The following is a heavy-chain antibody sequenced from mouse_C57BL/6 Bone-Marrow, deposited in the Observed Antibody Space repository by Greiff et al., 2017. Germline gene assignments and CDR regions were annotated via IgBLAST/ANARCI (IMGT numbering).Heavy chain of an antibody. CDR1: GFTFSSYG. V-gene: IGHV5-6*01. CDR2: ISSGGSYT. D-gene: IGHD2-2*01. J-gene: IGHJ4*01. Sequence: EVQVVESGGDLVKPGGSLKLSCAASGFTFSSYGLSWVRQTPDKRLEWVATISSGGSYTYYPDSVKGRFTISRDNAKNTLYLQMSSLKSEDTAMYYCARQGGYGYAMDYWGQGTSVTVSS. CDR3: ARQGGYGYAMDY.